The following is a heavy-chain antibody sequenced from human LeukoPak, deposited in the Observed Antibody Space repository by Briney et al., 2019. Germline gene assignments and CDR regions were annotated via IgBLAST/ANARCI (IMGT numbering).Heavy chain of an antibody. CDR2: IGPTGFDR. D-gene: IGHD1-14*01. J-gene: IGHJ4*02. CDR3: ATETNGRHYDY. CDR1: GLTFSTSG. Sequence: AGSLRLSCTTSGLTFSTSGFNWVRPAPGKGLEWVASIGPTGFDRYHADSIKGRFTISRDNANNFLYLQMDSLRAEDTAVYYCATETNGRHYDYWGQGTLLTVSS. V-gene: IGHV3-21*06.